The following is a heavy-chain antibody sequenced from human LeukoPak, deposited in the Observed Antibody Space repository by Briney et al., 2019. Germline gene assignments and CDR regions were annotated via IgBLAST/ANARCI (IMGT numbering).Heavy chain of an antibody. CDR1: GGSISSGGYY. J-gene: IGHJ4*02. V-gene: IGHV4-31*03. D-gene: IGHD5-18*01. Sequence: SETLSLTCTVSGGSISSGGYYWSWIRQHPGKGLEWIGYIYYSGSTYYNPSLKSRVTISVDTSKNQFSLKLSSVTAADTAVYYCARRYSNRDTAMVPVLFDYWGQGTLVTVSP. CDR2: IYYSGST. CDR3: ARRYSNRDTAMVPVLFDY.